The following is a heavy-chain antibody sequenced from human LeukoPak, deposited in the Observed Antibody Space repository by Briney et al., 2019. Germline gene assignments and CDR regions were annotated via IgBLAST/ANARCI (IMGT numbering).Heavy chain of an antibody. J-gene: IGHJ4*02. CDR1: GFSLSTRGVG. CDR3: AHSYYGSGIPNFPLDY. D-gene: IGHD3-10*01. Sequence: SGPTLVKPTQTLTLTCTFSGFSLSTRGVGVGWIRQPPGKALEWLSLIYWDDDKRYSPSLKSRLTITRDTSKNQVVLTMTNMGPVDTATYYCAHSYYGSGIPNFPLDYWGQGTLVTVSS. V-gene: IGHV2-5*02. CDR2: IYWDDDK.